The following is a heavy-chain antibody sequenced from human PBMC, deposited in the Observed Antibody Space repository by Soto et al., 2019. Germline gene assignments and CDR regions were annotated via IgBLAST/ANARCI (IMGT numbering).Heavy chain of an antibody. J-gene: IGHJ4*02. V-gene: IGHV5-51*01. CDR2: IYPGDSDT. CDR3: ARQDRNCSSTSCNWAYYFDY. D-gene: IGHD2-2*01. CDR1: GYSFTTYW. Sequence: GEPLKIPWSGSGYSFTTYWIGWMSQMPGKGLEWMGIIYPGDSDTRYSPSFQGQVTTSADKSIATAYLQWSSLKASDTAMYYCARQDRNCSSTSCNWAYYFDYWGQGTLVTVSS.